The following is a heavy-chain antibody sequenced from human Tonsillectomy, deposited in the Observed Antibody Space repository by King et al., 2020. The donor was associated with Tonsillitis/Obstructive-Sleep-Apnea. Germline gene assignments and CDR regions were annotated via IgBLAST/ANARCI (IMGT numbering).Heavy chain of an antibody. CDR3: QMNSLGGEDTAVYYCAKAGGYSYGPLDY. D-gene: IGHD5-18*01. CDR1: GFTFSSYG. V-gene: IGHV3-30*03. CDR2: ISYDGSNK. J-gene: IGHJ4*02. Sequence: VQLVQSGGGVVQPGRSLRLSCATSGFTFSSYGMHWVRQVPGKGLEWVAVISYDGSNKYYGDSVKGRFTISRDNSKNTLYLQMNSLRGNSKNTLNLQMNSLGGEDTAVYYCAKAGGYSYGPLDYWGQGTLVTVSS.